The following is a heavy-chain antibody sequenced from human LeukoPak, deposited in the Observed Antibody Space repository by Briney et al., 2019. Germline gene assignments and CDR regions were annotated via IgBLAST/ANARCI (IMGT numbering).Heavy chain of an antibody. Sequence: GGSLRLSCAPSGFRFSSYEIHWVRQAPGKGLEWVTFIESDGTKEYYADSVKGRFTISRDNSKNTVYVQMNTLRAEDTAVYYCAKEGSGWYYLDYSGQGTVVTVSS. CDR3: AKEGSGWYYLDY. CDR1: GFRFSSYE. D-gene: IGHD6-19*01. J-gene: IGHJ4*02. CDR2: IESDGTKE. V-gene: IGHV3-30*02.